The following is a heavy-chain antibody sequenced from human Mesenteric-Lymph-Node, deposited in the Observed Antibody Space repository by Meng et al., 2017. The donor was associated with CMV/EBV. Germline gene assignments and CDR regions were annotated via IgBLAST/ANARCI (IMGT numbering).Heavy chain of an antibody. CDR3: AKGEEGGYGSGPRIDY. V-gene: IGHV3-43D*04. J-gene: IGHJ4*02. Sequence: SGFTFDDYAMHCVRQAPGKGLEWVSLISWDGGSTYYADSVKGRFTISRDNSKNSLYLQMNSLRAEDTALYYCAKGEEGGYGSGPRIDYWGQGTLVTVSS. D-gene: IGHD3-10*01. CDR1: GFTFDDYA. CDR2: ISWDGGST.